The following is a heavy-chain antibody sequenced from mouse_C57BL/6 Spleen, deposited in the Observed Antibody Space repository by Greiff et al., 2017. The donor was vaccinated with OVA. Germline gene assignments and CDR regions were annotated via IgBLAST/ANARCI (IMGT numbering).Heavy chain of an antibody. V-gene: IGHV1-69*01. J-gene: IGHJ1*03. CDR3: AKTGTGLWYFDV. D-gene: IGHD4-1*01. CDR1: GYTFTSYW. CDR2: IDPSDSYT. Sequence: QVQLQQSGAELVMPGASVKLSCKASGYTFTSYWMHWVKQRPGQGLEWIGEIDPSDSYTNYNQKFKGKSTLTVDKSSSTAYMQLSSLTSEDSAVYYCAKTGTGLWYFDVWGTGTTVTVSS.